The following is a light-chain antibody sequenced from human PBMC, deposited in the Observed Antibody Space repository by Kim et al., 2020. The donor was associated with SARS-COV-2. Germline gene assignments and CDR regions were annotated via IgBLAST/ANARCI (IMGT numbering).Light chain of an antibody. CDR1: KLGDKY. J-gene: IGLJ3*02. CDR3: QAWDSSYWV. Sequence: YELTQPPSVSVAPGQTASITCSGDKLGDKYACWYQQKPGQSPVLVIYQDTKRPSGIPERFSGSNSGNTATLTISGTQAMDETDYYCQAWDSSYWVFGGGTQLTVL. CDR2: QDT. V-gene: IGLV3-1*01.